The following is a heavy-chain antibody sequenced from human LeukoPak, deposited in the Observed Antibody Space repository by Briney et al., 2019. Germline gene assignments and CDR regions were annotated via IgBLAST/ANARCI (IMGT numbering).Heavy chain of an antibody. Sequence: GGSLRLSCAASGFTFSSYSMTWVRQAPGKGLEWVSYISSSSSTIYYADSVKGRFTISRDNAKNSLYLQMNSLRAEDTAVYYCAKAGGLAAAGTWLVDYWGQGTLVNVSS. CDR3: AKAGGLAAAGTWLVDY. D-gene: IGHD6-13*01. V-gene: IGHV3-48*04. CDR2: ISSSSSTI. J-gene: IGHJ4*02. CDR1: GFTFSSYS.